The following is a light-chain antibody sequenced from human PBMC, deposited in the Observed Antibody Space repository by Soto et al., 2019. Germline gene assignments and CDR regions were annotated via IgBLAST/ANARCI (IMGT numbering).Light chain of an antibody. CDR1: SSNIGSNT. J-gene: IGLJ1*01. CDR3: AAWDDSLNGYV. V-gene: IGLV1-44*01. CDR2: SND. Sequence: QPVLTQPPSASGTPGQRVTISCSGSSSNIGSNTVNWYQQLPGTAPKLLIYSNDQRPSGVPDRFSGSKSGTSASLAISGLQSEDEADYYCAAWDDSLNGYVIGTGTQLTVL.